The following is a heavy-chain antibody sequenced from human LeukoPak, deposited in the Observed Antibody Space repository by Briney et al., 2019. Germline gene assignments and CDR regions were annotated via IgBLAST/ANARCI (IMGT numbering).Heavy chain of an antibody. CDR3: VRGMPGYSYAYGGD. D-gene: IGHD5-18*01. CDR1: GFSFNDYA. V-gene: IGHV3-23*01. CDR2: ISGSGGRT. J-gene: IGHJ4*02. Sequence: GGSLRLSCAASGFSFNDYAMSWVRQAPGKGLEWVSVISGSGGRTSYADSVKGRFTISRDNAMNTLYLQMNSLRAEDTAVYYCVRGMPGYSYAYGGDWGQGTLVTVSS.